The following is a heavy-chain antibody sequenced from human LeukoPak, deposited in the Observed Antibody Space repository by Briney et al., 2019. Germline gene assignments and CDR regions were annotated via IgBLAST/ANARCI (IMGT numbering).Heavy chain of an antibody. V-gene: IGHV4-38-2*02. CDR3: ARGFSSGWYVDWFDP. Sequence: SETLSLTCTVSGYSISSGYYWGWIRQPPGKGLEWIGSIYHSGSTYYNPSLKSRVTISVDTSKNQFSLKLSSVTAAGTAVYYCARGFSSGWYVDWFDPWGQGTLVTVSS. CDR2: IYHSGST. D-gene: IGHD6-19*01. J-gene: IGHJ5*02. CDR1: GYSISSGYY.